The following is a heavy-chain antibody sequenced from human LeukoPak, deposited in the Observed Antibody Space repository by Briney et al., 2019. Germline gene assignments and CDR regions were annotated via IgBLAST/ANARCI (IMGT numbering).Heavy chain of an antibody. Sequence: GGSLRLSCAASGFTVSSNYMSWVRQAPGKGLEWVSVIYSGGSTYYADSVKGRFTISRDNSKNTPYLQMNSLRAEDTAVYYCARDGGFYYYGSGSYYNVEQWGQGTLVTVSS. CDR2: IYSGGST. V-gene: IGHV3-53*01. D-gene: IGHD3-10*01. J-gene: IGHJ4*02. CDR1: GFTVSSNY. CDR3: ARDGGFYYYGSGSYYNVEQ.